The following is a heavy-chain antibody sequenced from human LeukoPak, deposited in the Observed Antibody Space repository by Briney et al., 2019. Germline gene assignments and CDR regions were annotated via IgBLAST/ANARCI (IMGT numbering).Heavy chain of an antibody. J-gene: IGHJ4*02. CDR2: IKSKAADGTA. Sequence: GGSLRLSCAASGFTFSDAWMNWVRQVPGKGLEWVGRIKSKAADGTADYAAPVKGRFTISRDDSKNTLYLQMNGLKTEDTAVYYCTTDGGKLWLVLESYWGQGTLVTVSS. V-gene: IGHV3-15*01. CDR1: GFTFSDAW. D-gene: IGHD6-19*01. CDR3: TTDGGKLWLVLESY.